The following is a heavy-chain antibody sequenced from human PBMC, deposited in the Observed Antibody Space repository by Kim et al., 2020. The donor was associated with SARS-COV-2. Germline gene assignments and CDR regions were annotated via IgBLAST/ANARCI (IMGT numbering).Heavy chain of an antibody. J-gene: IGHJ2*01. CDR3: ARHYFGVVISYWYFDL. D-gene: IGHD3-3*01. V-gene: IGHV4-59*08. Sequence: SLTSRVTRSVDTSKNQFSLKLSSVTAADTAVYYCARHYFGVVISYWYFDLWGRGTLVTVSS.